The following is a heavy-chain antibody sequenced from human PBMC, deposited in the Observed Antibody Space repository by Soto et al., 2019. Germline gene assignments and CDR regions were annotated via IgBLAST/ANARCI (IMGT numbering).Heavy chain of an antibody. Sequence: SETLSLTCTVSGASITSGGYYWSWIRQHPGKGLEWIGYIYYSGSTYYNPSLQSRVTISVDTSKNQFSLKLSSVTAADTAVYYCARRKRGTYYYGSGSTNWFDPWGQGTLVTVS. CDR1: GASITSGGYY. CDR3: ARRKRGTYYYGSGSTNWFDP. D-gene: IGHD3-10*01. V-gene: IGHV4-31*03. J-gene: IGHJ5*02. CDR2: IYYSGST.